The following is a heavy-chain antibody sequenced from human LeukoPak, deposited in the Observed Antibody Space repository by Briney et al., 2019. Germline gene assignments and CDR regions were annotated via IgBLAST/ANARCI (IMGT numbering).Heavy chain of an antibody. J-gene: IGHJ5*02. CDR1: GGSISSYY. CDR3: ARDRSGYCSSTSCPNNWFDP. CDR2: IYYSGST. Sequence: SETLSLTCTVSGGSISSYYWSWIRQPPGKGLEWIGYIYYSGSTNYNPSLKSRVTISVDTSKNQFSLKLSSVTAADTAVYYCARDRSGYCSSTSCPNNWFDPWGQGTLVTVSS. V-gene: IGHV4-59*01. D-gene: IGHD2-2*01.